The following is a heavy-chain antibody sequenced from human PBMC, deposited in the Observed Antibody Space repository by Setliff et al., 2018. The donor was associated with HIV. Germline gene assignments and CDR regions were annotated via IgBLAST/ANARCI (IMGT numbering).Heavy chain of an antibody. J-gene: IGHJ4*02. CDR2: INPNSGGT. CDR1: GYTFTGYY. Sequence: ASVKVSCKASGYTFTGYYMHWVRQAPGQGLEWMGWINPNSGGTNYAQKFQGRVTMTRDTSISTAYMELSSLRSDDTAVYYCARVFVDTAVLRVLEYYFDSWGRGTLVTVSS. D-gene: IGHD5-18*01. V-gene: IGHV1-2*02. CDR3: ARVFVDTAVLRVLEYYFDS.